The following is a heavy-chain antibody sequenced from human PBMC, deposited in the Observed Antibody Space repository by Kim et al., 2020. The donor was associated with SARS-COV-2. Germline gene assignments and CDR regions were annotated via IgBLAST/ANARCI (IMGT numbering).Heavy chain of an antibody. V-gene: IGHV4-59*01. J-gene: IGHJ5*02. D-gene: IGHD6-13*01. Sequence: SLKSRVTISVDTSKNQFSLKLSSVTAADTAVYYCAREHSSSWYSGGGFDPWGQGTLVTVSS. CDR3: AREHSSSWYSGGGFDP.